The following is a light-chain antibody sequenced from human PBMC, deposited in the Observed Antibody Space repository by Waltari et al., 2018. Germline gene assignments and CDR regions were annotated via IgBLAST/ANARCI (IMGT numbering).Light chain of an antibody. CDR1: NIESKH. CDR3: QVWDGSSDHYV. CDR2: DDS. V-gene: IGLV3-21*02. J-gene: IGLJ1*01. Sequence: SYVLTQPPSVSVAPGQTARITCGGNNIESKHVHWYQQKPGQAPVLVVDDDSDRPSGIPERFSGSNSGNAATLTIFGLEAGDEADYYCQVWDGSSDHYVFGSGTKVTVL.